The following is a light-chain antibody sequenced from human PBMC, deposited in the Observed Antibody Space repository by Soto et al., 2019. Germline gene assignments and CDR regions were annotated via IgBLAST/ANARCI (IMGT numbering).Light chain of an antibody. CDR3: QQYNSYAS. CDR2: AAS. CDR1: QSISSW. J-gene: IGKJ3*01. V-gene: IGKV1-5*01. Sequence: DIQMTQSPSPLSASVGGRVTTTCRASQSISSWLAWYQQKPGKAPKILIYAASSLESGVPSRFRGSGSGTEFTLTISSLQPDDFATYYCQQYNSYASFGPGTKVDIK.